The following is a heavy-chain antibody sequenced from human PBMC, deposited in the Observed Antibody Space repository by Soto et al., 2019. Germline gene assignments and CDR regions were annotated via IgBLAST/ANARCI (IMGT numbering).Heavy chain of an antibody. Sequence: QVQLVESGGGVVQPGRSLRLSCAASGFTFSSYAMHWVRQAPGKGLEWVAVISYDGSNKYYADSVKGRFTISRDNSNNTLYVQMNSLRAEDTAVYYCARERGGWAAMVTWGQGTLVTVSS. CDR1: GFTFSSYA. D-gene: IGHD5-18*01. J-gene: IGHJ4*02. CDR2: ISYDGSNK. V-gene: IGHV3-30-3*01. CDR3: ARERGGWAAMVT.